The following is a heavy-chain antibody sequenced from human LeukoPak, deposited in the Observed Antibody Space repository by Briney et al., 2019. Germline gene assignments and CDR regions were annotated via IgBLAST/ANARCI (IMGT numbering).Heavy chain of an antibody. Sequence: GASVKVSCKASGYTFTSYGINWVRQAPGQGLEWMGWISAYNGNTNYAQNLQGRVTMTTDTSTSTAYMELSSLRSDDTAVYYCARDQLLYGSGSYYDSWGQGTLVTVSS. CDR3: ARDQLLYGSGSYYDS. V-gene: IGHV1-18*01. D-gene: IGHD3-10*01. J-gene: IGHJ4*02. CDR2: ISAYNGNT. CDR1: GYTFTSYG.